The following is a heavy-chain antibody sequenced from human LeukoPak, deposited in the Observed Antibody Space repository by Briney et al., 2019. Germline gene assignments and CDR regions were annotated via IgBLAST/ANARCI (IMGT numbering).Heavy chain of an antibody. CDR1: GFTFSSYD. Sequence: GGSLRLSCAASGFTFSSYDMNWVRQAPGKGLQWVSDISSSGTTIYYADSVKGRFTISRDNAKNSLYLQFNSLRAEDTAVYYCARGGGFYGSGSYSDYWGQGTLVTVSS. J-gene: IGHJ4*02. V-gene: IGHV3-48*03. CDR2: ISSSGTTI. D-gene: IGHD3-10*01. CDR3: ARGGGFYGSGSYSDY.